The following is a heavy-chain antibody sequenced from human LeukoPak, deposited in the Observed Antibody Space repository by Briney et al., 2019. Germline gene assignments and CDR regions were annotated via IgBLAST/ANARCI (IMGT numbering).Heavy chain of an antibody. J-gene: IGHJ5*02. CDR1: GYTFTNYY. CDR2: IRPSGGT. CDR3: ATVPRWELTSGFDP. V-gene: IGHV1-46*01. Sequence: ASVKVSCKASGYTFTNYYMHWVRQAPGQGLEWMGLIRPSGGTIYAQKFQGRVTMTEDTSTDTAYMELSSLRSEDTAVYYCATVPRWELTSGFDPWGQGTLVTVSS. D-gene: IGHD1-26*01.